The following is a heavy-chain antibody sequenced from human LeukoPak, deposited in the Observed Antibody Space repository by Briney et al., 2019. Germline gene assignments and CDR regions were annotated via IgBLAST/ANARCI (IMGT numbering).Heavy chain of an antibody. J-gene: IGHJ4*02. CDR1: VFTLSSYW. Sequence: VGSLRLSCAASVFTLSSYWMSWVRQAPGKGLEWVANIKQDGGAKYYVDSVRGRFTISRDTAKNSLYLHMNSLRAENPAVYNRARALYGDYASIDYWGQGALGTVSS. CDR2: IKQDGGAK. CDR3: ARALYGDYASIDY. D-gene: IGHD4-17*01. V-gene: IGHV3-7*01.